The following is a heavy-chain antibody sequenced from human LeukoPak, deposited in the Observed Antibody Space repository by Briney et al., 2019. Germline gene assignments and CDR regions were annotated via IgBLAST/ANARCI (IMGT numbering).Heavy chain of an antibody. D-gene: IGHD5-18*01. J-gene: IGHJ6*02. Sequence: GRSLRLSCAASGFTFSSYGMHWVRQALGKGLEWVAVISYDGSNKYYADSVKGRFTISKDNSKNTLYLQMNSLRAEDTAVYYCAKDRHSCGTPLGMDVWGQGTTVTVSS. CDR1: GFTFSSYG. CDR3: AKDRHSCGTPLGMDV. V-gene: IGHV3-30*18. CDR2: ISYDGSNK.